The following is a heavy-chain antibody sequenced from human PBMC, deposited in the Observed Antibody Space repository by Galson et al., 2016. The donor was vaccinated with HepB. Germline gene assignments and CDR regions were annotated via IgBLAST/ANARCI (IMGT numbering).Heavy chain of an antibody. D-gene: IGHD7-27*01. Sequence: SLRLSCAASGFTLSSSSMSWVRQAPGMGLEWVSSIDGNDDSTYYADSVKGRFTISKDKSENTLFLQMNGLRGEDSAVYYCAKGGDSDNWGQGTLVTVS. CDR3: AKGGDSDN. J-gene: IGHJ4*02. CDR2: IDGNDDST. CDR1: GFTLSSSS. V-gene: IGHV3-23*01.